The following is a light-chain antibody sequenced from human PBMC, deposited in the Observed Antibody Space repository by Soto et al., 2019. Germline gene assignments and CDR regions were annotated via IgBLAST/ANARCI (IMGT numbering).Light chain of an antibody. CDR2: TTS. CDR1: QSVTSTC. J-gene: IGKJ3*01. CDR3: QQCGGSPLFS. V-gene: IGKV3-20*01. Sequence: EIVVTQSPGTLSLSPGERATLSCTASQSVTSTCLAWYQRKSGQAPRLLIHTTSIRATDIPDKFSGSGSGTDFTLTISRLEPQDSAVYYCQQCGGSPLFSFGPGTRVDI.